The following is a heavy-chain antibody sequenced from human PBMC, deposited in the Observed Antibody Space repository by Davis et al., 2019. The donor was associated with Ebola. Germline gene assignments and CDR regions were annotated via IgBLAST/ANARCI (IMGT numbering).Heavy chain of an antibody. CDR2: ISSSGSTI. Sequence: GESLKISCAASGFTFSDYYMSWIRQAPGKGLEWVSYISSSGSTIYYADSVKGRFTISRDNSKNTLYLQMNSLRAEDTAVYYCARRRASKTVTTLYYYYYGMDVWGQGTTVTVSS. CDR1: GFTFSDYY. CDR3: ARRRASKTVTTLYYYYYGMDV. V-gene: IGHV3-11*04. D-gene: IGHD4-17*01. J-gene: IGHJ6*02.